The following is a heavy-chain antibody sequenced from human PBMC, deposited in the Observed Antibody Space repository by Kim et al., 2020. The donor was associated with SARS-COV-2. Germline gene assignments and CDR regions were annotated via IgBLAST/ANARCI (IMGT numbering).Heavy chain of an antibody. D-gene: IGHD3-10*01. Sequence: SETLSLTCTVSGGSISSGGYYWSWIRQHPGKGLEWIGYIYYSGSTYYNPSLKSRVTISVDTSKNQFSLKLSSVTAADTAVYYCARAYYGPPTYGMDVWGQGTTVTVSS. V-gene: IGHV4-31*03. CDR3: ARAYYGPPTYGMDV. CDR2: IYYSGST. J-gene: IGHJ6*02. CDR1: GGSISSGGYY.